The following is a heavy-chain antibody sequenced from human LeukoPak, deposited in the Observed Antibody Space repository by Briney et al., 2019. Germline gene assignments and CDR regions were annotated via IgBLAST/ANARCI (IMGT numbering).Heavy chain of an antibody. D-gene: IGHD6-13*01. Sequence: SETLSLTCTVSGGSISSYYWSWIRQPAGKGLEWIGRIYTSGSTNYNPSLKSRVTISVDKSKNQFSLKLSSVIAADTAVYYCARDGGAAAGFDYWGQGTLVTVSS. V-gene: IGHV4-4*07. CDR3: ARDGGAAAGFDY. CDR1: GGSISSYY. CDR2: IYTSGST. J-gene: IGHJ4*02.